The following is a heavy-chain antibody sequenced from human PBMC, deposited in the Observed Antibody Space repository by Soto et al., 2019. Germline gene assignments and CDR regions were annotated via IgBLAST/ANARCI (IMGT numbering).Heavy chain of an antibody. Sequence: GGSLRLSCAASGFTFSSYSMNWVRQAPGKGLEWVSSISSSSSYIYYADSVKGRFTISRDNAKNSLYLQMNSLRAEDTAVYYCARYYDILTGYCFDYWGQGTLVTVSS. V-gene: IGHV3-21*01. CDR3: ARYYDILTGYCFDY. D-gene: IGHD3-9*01. CDR1: GFTFSSYS. J-gene: IGHJ4*02. CDR2: ISSSSSYI.